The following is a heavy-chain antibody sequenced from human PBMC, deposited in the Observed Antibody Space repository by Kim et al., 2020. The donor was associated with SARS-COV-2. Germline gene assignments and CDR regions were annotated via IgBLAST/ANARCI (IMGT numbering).Heavy chain of an antibody. D-gene: IGHD3-16*02. CDR1: HGSINSYY. CDR3: ARDSTRYGRAIDYYYGMDV. V-gene: IGHV4-59*01. J-gene: IGHJ6*02. Sequence: SETLSLTCTVSHGSINSYYWSWIRQPPGKGLEWIGYIYHNEGTNYNPSLKSRVTISVDTSKSQVSLRLSSVTAADTAVYYCARDSTRYGRAIDYYYGMDVWGQGTTVTVSS. CDR2: IYHNEGT.